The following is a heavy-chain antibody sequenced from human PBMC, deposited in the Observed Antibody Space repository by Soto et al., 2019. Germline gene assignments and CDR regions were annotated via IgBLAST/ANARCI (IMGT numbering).Heavy chain of an antibody. Sequence: GGSLRLSCAASGFTFSSYAMHWVRQAPGKGLEWVAVISYDGSNKYYADSVKGRFTISRDNSKNTLYLQIISLRAEDKAVYYCARDSRISITLIGYWGQGT. CDR1: GFTFSSYA. V-gene: IGHV3-30*14. CDR3: ARDSRISITLIGY. D-gene: IGHD2-2*01. CDR2: ISYDGSNK. J-gene: IGHJ4*02.